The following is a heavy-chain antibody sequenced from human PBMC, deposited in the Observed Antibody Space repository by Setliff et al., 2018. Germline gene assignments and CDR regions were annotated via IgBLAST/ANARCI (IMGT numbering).Heavy chain of an antibody. D-gene: IGHD5-12*01. V-gene: IGHV4-39*07. CDR2: IYYSGTA. Sequence: SETLSLTCTVSGGSISSSSYYWGWIRQPPGKGLEWIGSIYYSGTANYSPSLRSRLTISVDTSKNQFSLKLRSVTAADTAVYYCARGGTFRYFDFWGQGAPVTVSS. CDR3: ARGGTFRYFDF. J-gene: IGHJ4*02. CDR1: GGSISSSSYY.